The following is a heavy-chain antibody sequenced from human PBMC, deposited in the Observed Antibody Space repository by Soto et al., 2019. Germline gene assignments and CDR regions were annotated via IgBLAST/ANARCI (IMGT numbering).Heavy chain of an antibody. CDR2: IIPFLGSA. CDR1: GGTFKSYV. D-gene: IGHD3-22*01. J-gene: IGHJ4*02. Sequence: QVQLEQSGAEVEKPGSSVKVSCKPSGGTFKSYVLNWVRQAPVQGLEWMGGIIPFLGSADYAQKFQDRVTSTADESTSTAYLELSSLRSEDSAVYYCAGTQFDTSGYYPSGLELWGQGTLVTVAS. CDR3: AGTQFDTSGYYPSGLEL. V-gene: IGHV1-69*01.